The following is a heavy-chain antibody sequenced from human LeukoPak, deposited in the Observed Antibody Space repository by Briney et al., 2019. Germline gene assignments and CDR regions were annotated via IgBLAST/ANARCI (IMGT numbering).Heavy chain of an antibody. CDR1: GYTLTGYY. V-gene: IGHV1-2*02. CDR2: INPNSGGT. CDR3: ARVGGYCSGGSCYEAFDI. D-gene: IGHD2-15*01. Sequence: GASVKVSCKASGYTLTGYYMHWVRQAPGQGLEWMGWINPNSGGTNYAQKFQGRVTMTRDTSISTAYMELSRLRSDDTAVYYCARVGGYCSGGSCYEAFDIWGQGTMVTVSS. J-gene: IGHJ3*02.